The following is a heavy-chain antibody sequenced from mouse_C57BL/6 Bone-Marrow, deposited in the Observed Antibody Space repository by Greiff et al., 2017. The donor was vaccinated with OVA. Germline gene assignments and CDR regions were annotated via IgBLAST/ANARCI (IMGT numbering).Heavy chain of an antibody. D-gene: IGHD2-1*01. CDR3: TSYGNFDY. Sequence: EVKLVESGAELVRPGASVKLSCTASGFNIKDDYMHWVKQRPEQGLEWIGWIDPENGDTEYASKFQGKATITADTSSNTAYRQLSSLTSEDTAVYYCTSYGNFDYWGQGTTLTVST. CDR1: GFNIKDDY. J-gene: IGHJ2*01. V-gene: IGHV14-4*01. CDR2: IDPENGDT.